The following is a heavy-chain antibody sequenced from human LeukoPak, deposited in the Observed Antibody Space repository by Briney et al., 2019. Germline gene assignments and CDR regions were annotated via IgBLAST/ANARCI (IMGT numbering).Heavy chain of an antibody. V-gene: IGHV3-30-3*01. CDR3: ARGRSSGPPDAFDI. CDR2: ISYDGSNK. CDR1: GFTFSSYA. Sequence: PGRSLRLSCAASGFTFSSYAMHWVRQAPGKGLEGVAVISYDGSNKYYADSVKGRFTISRDNSKNTLYLQMNSLRAEDTAVYYCARGRSSGPPDAFDIWGQGTMVTVSS. J-gene: IGHJ3*02. D-gene: IGHD3-22*01.